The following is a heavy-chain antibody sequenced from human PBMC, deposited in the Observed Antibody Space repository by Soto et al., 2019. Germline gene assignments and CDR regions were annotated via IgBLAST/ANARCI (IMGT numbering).Heavy chain of an antibody. CDR3: ARALTTVTRRGMDV. J-gene: IGHJ6*02. Sequence: QVQLVQSGAEVKKPGSSVKVSCKASGGTFSSYAISWVRQAPGQGLEWMGGITHIFGTANYAQKFQGRVTITADESTSTAYMELSSLRSEDTAVYYCARALTTVTRRGMDVWGQGTTVTVSS. CDR2: ITHIFGTA. V-gene: IGHV1-69*12. CDR1: GGTFSSYA. D-gene: IGHD4-17*01.